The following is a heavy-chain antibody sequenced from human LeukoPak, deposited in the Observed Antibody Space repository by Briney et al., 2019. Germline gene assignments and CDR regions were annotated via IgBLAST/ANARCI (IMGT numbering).Heavy chain of an antibody. CDR3: ARQTGSGLFILP. D-gene: IGHD3/OR15-3a*01. V-gene: IGHV4-61*02. Sequence: SETLSLTCTVSGGSISSGSYYWSWIRQPAGKGLEWIGRTYTSGSTNYNPSLKSRVTISVDTSKNQFSLKLSSVTAADTAVYYCARQTGSGLFILPGGQGTLVTVSS. CDR1: GGSISSGSYY. CDR2: TYTSGST. J-gene: IGHJ4*02.